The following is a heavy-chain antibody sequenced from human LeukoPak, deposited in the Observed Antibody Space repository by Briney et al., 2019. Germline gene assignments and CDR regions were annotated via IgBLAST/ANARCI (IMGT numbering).Heavy chain of an antibody. D-gene: IGHD3-16*01. V-gene: IGHV3-7*01. J-gene: IGHJ4*02. CDR1: GFTFSDCW. CDR2: IKDDGSEI. CDR3: VRRGNRWGDY. Sequence: PGGSLRLSCEASGFTFSDCWMSWIRQTPGKGREWVANIKDDGSEIYYVDSVKGRFTISRDNAKNSLYLQMNSVRAEDTAVYYCVRRGNRWGDYWGQGTLVTVSS.